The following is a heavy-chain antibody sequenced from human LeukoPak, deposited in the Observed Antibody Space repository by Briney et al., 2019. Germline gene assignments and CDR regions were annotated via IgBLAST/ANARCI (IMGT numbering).Heavy chain of an antibody. CDR2: IYTSGST. J-gene: IGHJ6*02. CDR3: ERDRGWVAAAPTGHYYYRMDV. Sequence: SETLSLTCTVSGGSISSYYWSWIGQPAGKGLEWIGRIYTSGSTNYNPSLKSRVTMSVDTSKNPFSLKLSSVTAADTAVYYCERDRGWVAAAPTGHYYYRMDVWGQGTTVTVSS. V-gene: IGHV4-4*07. CDR1: GGSISSYY. D-gene: IGHD6-13*01.